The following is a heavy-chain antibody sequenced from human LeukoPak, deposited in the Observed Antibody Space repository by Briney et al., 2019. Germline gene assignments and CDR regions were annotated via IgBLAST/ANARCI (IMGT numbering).Heavy chain of an antibody. CDR1: GYTFTSYY. J-gene: IGHJ4*02. V-gene: IGHV1-46*01. D-gene: IGHD2-21*02. CDR3: ATARCGGDCSPSFDY. CDR2: INPSGGST. Sequence: ASVTVSCKASGYTFTSYYMHWVRQAPGQGLEWMGIINPSGGSTSYAQKFQGRVTMTRDTSISTAYMELSRLKSDDTAVYYCATARCGGDCSPSFDYWGQGTLVTVSS.